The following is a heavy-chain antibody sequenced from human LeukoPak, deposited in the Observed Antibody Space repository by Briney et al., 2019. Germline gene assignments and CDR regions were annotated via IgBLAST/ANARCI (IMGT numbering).Heavy chain of an antibody. J-gene: IGHJ4*02. CDR1: GGSITSGSHY. D-gene: IGHD3-22*01. V-gene: IGHV4-61*02. Sequence: SETLSLTCTVSGGSITSGSHYWNWIRQPAGKGLEWIGRIYTSGSTNYNPSLKSRVTISIDTSKNQFSLKLSSVTAADTAVYYCARDYYDSSLYLGYWGQGTLVTVSS. CDR2: IYTSGST. CDR3: ARDYYDSSLYLGY.